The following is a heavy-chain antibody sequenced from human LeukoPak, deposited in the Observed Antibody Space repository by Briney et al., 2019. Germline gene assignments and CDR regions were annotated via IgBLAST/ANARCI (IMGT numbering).Heavy chain of an antibody. D-gene: IGHD4-23*01. V-gene: IGHV4-59*08. CDR2: IHYTGST. CDR1: SGSVSTYY. CDR3: ASLQAHGGNYIDY. Sequence: SETLSLTCLVSSGSVSTYYWSWIRQPPGKGLEWIGYIHYTGSTKYNDSLRSRVTMSGDTSKKQVSLKLTSVTAADTAIYYCASLQAHGGNYIDYWGQGILVTVSS. J-gene: IGHJ4*02.